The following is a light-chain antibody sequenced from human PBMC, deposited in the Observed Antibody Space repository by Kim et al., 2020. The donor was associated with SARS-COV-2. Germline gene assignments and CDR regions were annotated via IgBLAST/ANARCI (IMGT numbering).Light chain of an antibody. CDR1: QSVLYSSNNKNY. CDR3: QQYYSTPWT. V-gene: IGKV4-1*01. J-gene: IGKJ1*01. CDR2: WAS. Sequence: ATINCKSSQSVLYSSNNKNYLAWYQQKPGQPPKLLIYWASTRESGVPDRFSGSGSGTVFTLTISSLQAEDVAVYYCQQYYSTPWTFGQGTKVDIK.